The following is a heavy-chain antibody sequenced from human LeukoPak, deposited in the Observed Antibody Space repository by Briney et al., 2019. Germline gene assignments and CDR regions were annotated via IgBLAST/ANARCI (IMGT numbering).Heavy chain of an antibody. Sequence: RGGSLRLSCAASGFTFSSYSMNWVRQAPGKGLEWVSYITGGSNTIYYSDSVKGRFTISRDNAKNSLYLQMSSLRAEDTAVYYCTRTIQFGIWFGPWGQGTLVTVSS. CDR2: ITGGSNTI. V-gene: IGHV3-48*01. CDR1: GFTFSSYS. D-gene: IGHD5-24*01. CDR3: TRTIQFGIWFGP. J-gene: IGHJ5*02.